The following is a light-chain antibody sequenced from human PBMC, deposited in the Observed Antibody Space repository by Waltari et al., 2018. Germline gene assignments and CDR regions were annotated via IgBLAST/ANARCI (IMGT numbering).Light chain of an antibody. CDR2: SAS. J-gene: IGKJ3*01. CDR1: QSVNIY. Sequence: LSCRASQSVNIYLAWYQQKPGQAPRLLIHSASSRATGIPDRFSGSGSGTEFTLTISSLEPEDVGVYHCYQHSSGFTFGPGTKLDIK. CDR3: YQHSSGFT. V-gene: IGKV3-11*01.